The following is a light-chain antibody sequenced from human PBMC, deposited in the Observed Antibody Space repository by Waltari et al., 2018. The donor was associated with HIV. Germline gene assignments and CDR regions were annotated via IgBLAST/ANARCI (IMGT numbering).Light chain of an antibody. CDR3: CSYAGNNTLV. CDR2: EGT. V-gene: IGLV2-23*01. Sequence: QSALTQPASVSGSPGQSITISCTGTSSDVGCYNLVSWYQQHPGKAPKFRIYEGTKRPSGVSNRFSGSKSGNTASLTISGLQAEDEADYHCCSYAGNNTLVFGGGTKLTVL. J-gene: IGLJ3*02. CDR1: SSDVGCYNL.